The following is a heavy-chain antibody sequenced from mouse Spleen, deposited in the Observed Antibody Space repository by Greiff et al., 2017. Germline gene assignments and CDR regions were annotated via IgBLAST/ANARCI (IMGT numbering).Heavy chain of an antibody. V-gene: IGHV1-82*01. CDR3: AREGLYYDDY. CDR2: IYPGDGDT. Sequence: VQLVESGPELVKPGASVKISCKASGYAFSSSWMNWVKQRPGKGLEWIGRIYPGDGDTNYNGKFKGKATLTADKSSSTAYMQLSSLTSEDSAVYFCAREGLYYDDYWGQGTTLTVSS. J-gene: IGHJ2*01. CDR1: GYAFSSSW. D-gene: IGHD3-1*01.